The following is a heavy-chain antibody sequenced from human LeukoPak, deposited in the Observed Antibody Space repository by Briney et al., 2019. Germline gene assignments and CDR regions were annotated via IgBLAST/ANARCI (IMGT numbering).Heavy chain of an antibody. CDR2: ISSSRAYI. CDR1: GFTFSSYS. V-gene: IGHV3-21*01. CDR3: VRGTEYDILSGKNFGQYYFDY. Sequence: GGSLRLSCAASGFTFSSYSMNWVRQAPGKGLEWVSSISSSRAYIYYADSVKGRFTISRDNGKNSLYLQMNSLRDEDTAVYYCVRGTEYDILSGKNFGQYYFDYWGQGTLVTVSS. D-gene: IGHD3-9*01. J-gene: IGHJ4*02.